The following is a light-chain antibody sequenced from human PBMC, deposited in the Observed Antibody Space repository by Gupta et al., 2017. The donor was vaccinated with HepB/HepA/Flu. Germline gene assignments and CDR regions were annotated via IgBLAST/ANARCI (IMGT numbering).Light chain of an antibody. CDR2: STS. CDR3: GQTDSFPRS. Sequence: IQMTHSPSSVSASVGDRVTIICRASQDISSWLAWYQQKPGEAPRLLIFSTSTLQSGVPSRSSGSGFGIEFTLTISSLQPEESATYYSGQTDSFPRSFGQRTKLEI. J-gene: IGKJ2*04. V-gene: IGKV1-12*01. CDR1: QDISSW.